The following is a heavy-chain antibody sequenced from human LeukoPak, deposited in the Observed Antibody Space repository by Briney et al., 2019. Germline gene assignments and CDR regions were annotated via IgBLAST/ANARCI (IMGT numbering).Heavy chain of an antibody. CDR1: GFSFSDYN. D-gene: IGHD3-22*01. V-gene: IGHV3-21*01. CDR2: ISRSSSYI. CDR3: AERDDSAFDI. J-gene: IGHJ3*02. Sequence: GRSLRLSCAASGFSFSDYNVNWVRQAPGKGLEWVSSISRSSSYIYYADSVKGRFTISRDNAKNSLYLQMNSLRAEDTAVYYCAERDDSAFDIWGQGTMVTVSS.